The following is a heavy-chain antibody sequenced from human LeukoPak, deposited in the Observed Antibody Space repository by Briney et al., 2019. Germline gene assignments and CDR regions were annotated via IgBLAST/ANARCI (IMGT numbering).Heavy chain of an antibody. J-gene: IGHJ4*02. CDR2: INWNGGST. Sequence: GGSLRLSCAASGFTFDDYGMSWVRQAPGEGLEWVSGINWNGGSTGYADSVKGRFTISRDNAKNSLYLQMNSLRAEDTALYYCARERGIAAAGTFSDYWGQGTLVTVSS. D-gene: IGHD6-13*01. CDR1: GFTFDDYG. V-gene: IGHV3-20*04. CDR3: ARERGIAAAGTFSDY.